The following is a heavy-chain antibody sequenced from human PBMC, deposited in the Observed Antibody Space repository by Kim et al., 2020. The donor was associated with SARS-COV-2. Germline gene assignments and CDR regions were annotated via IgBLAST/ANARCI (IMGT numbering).Heavy chain of an antibody. D-gene: IGHD7-27*01. CDR3: AEGLESRAYWGAMDV. V-gene: IGHV3-23*01. CDR1: GFDFDTFA. CDR2: ITARDVDM. Sequence: GGSLRLSWEGSGFDFDTFAITWVRQAPGKGLEWVSRITARDVDMDYADSIKGRCTTSRESSKAYLQRKGLRGGDTAIYYGAEGLESRAYWGAMDVWGQG. J-gene: IGHJ6*01.